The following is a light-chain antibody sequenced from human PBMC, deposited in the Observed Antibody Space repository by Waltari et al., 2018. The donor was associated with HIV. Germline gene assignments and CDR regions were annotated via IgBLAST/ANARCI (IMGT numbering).Light chain of an antibody. CDR3: YSTDDSGNPLAV. Sequence: SYELTQPPSVSVSPGQTARGTCPGDSLPRKYAYWYQQKSGPAPELVIYEDNRRPSGIPERFSGSSSGTMATLTISGAQVEDEGDYYCYSTDDSGNPLAVFGGGTQLTVL. J-gene: IGLJ7*01. CDR1: SLPRKY. V-gene: IGLV3-10*01. CDR2: EDN.